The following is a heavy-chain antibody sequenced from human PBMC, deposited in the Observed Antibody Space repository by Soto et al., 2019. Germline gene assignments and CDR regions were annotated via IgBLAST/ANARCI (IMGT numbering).Heavy chain of an antibody. CDR3: ARNSGYYDY. J-gene: IGHJ4*02. CDR2: ISVDNGNT. CDR1: GYNFNNYM. D-gene: IGHD5-12*01. V-gene: IGHV1-18*01. Sequence: QVQLMQSGAEVKKPGASVKVSCKASGYNFNNYMINWVRQAPGQGPECMGWISVDNGNTNYAQKFQGRVPMTTDTSTSTAYMELRSLRSDDTAVYYCARNSGYYDYWGQGSLVTVSS.